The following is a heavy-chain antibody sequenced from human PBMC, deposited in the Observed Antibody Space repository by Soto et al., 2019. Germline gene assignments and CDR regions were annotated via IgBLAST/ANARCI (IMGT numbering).Heavy chain of an antibody. CDR2: ISGSGGNT. CDR1: GFSVSNYA. J-gene: IGHJ1*01. D-gene: IGHD3-16*01. V-gene: IGHV3-23*01. Sequence: EVQLLESGGGLVQPGGSLRLSCAASGFSVSNYAMNWVRQAPGTVLEWVSSISGSGGNTYVADSVKGRFTISRDNSKNTLYLQMDSRRAEDTAIYYCAKNGALIYSLDGGPFQYWGQGTLVTGS. CDR3: AKNGALIYSLDGGPFQY.